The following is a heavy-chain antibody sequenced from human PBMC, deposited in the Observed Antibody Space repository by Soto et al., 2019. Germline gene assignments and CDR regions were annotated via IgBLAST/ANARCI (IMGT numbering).Heavy chain of an antibody. D-gene: IGHD3-9*01. Sequence: QVQLVESGGGVVQPGRSLRLSCAASGFTFSSYAMHWVRQAPGKGLEWVAVISYDGSNKYYADSVKGRFTISRDNSKNTLYLHMNSLRAEDTAVYYCARDHHRYYDILTGYYTADYWGQGTLVTVSS. CDR1: GFTFSSYA. J-gene: IGHJ4*02. CDR2: ISYDGSNK. V-gene: IGHV3-30-3*01. CDR3: ARDHHRYYDILTGYYTADY.